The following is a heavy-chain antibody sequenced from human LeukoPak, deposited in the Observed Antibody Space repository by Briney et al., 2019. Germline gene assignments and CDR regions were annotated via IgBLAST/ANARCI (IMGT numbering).Heavy chain of an antibody. Sequence: SETLSLTCTVSGGSISSNTDYWGWIRQSPGKGLEWIGSMYSSEYTYFNPSLKSRVTISLDTSKNQFSLKLNSLTATETAVYYCAKHRGFLQVFDYWGQGTLVTVSS. V-gene: IGHV4-39*01. CDR1: GGSISSNTDY. J-gene: IGHJ4*02. CDR2: MYSSEYT. CDR3: AKHRGFLQVFDY. D-gene: IGHD2/OR15-2a*01.